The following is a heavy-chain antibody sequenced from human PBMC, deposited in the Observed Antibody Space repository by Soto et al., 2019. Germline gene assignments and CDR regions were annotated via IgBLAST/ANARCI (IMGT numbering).Heavy chain of an antibody. D-gene: IGHD1-1*01. CDR1: GGSISSSSYY. J-gene: IGHJ4*02. CDR2: IYYSGST. CDR3: ARSRLTTGTTYLDY. V-gene: IGHV4-39*01. Sequence: SETLSLTCTVSGGSISSSSYYWGWIRQPPGKGLEWIGSIYYSGSTYYNPSLKSRVTISVDTSKNQFSLKLSSVTAADTAVYYCARSRLTTGTTYLDYWGQGTLVTVSS.